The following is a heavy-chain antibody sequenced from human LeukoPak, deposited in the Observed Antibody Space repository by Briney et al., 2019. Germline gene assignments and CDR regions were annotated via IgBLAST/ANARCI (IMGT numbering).Heavy chain of an antibody. CDR2: IYYSGST. J-gene: IGHJ5*02. CDR3: ARYVDIVATIGFDP. CDR1: GGSISSGDYY. Sequence: SQTLSLTCTVSGGSISSGDYYWSWIRQPPGKGLEWIGYIYYSGSTYYNPSLKSRVTISVDTSKNQFSLKLSSVTAADTAVYYRARYVDIVATIGFDPWGQGTLVTVSS. V-gene: IGHV4-30-4*01. D-gene: IGHD5-12*01.